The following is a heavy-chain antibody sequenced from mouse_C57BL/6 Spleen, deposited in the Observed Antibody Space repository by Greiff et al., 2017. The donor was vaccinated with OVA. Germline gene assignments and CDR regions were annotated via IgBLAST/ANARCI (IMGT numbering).Heavy chain of an antibody. CDR2: IYPGNSDT. Sequence: SGTVLARPGASVKMSCKTSGYTFTSYWMHWVKQRPGQGLEWIGAIYPGNSDTSYNQKFKGKAKLTAVTSASTAYMELSSLTNEDSAVYYCTRLTTVVAEDAMDYWGQGTSVTVSS. D-gene: IGHD1-1*01. V-gene: IGHV1-5*01. J-gene: IGHJ4*01. CDR1: GYTFTSYW. CDR3: TRLTTVVAEDAMDY.